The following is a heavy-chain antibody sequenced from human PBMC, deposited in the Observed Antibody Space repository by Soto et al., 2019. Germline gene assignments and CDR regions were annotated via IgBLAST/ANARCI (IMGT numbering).Heavy chain of an antibody. CDR3: GAGLVGATTDYYYGMDV. V-gene: IGHV5-51*01. D-gene: IGHD1-26*01. Sequence: PGESLNISFKGSGYSFTSYWIGWVRQMPGTGLEWMGIIYPGDSDTRYSPCFQGEVTISADKSISTAYLQWSSLKASDTAMYYCGAGLVGATTDYYYGMDVWGQGTTVTVSS. J-gene: IGHJ6*02. CDR2: IYPGDSDT. CDR1: GYSFTSYW.